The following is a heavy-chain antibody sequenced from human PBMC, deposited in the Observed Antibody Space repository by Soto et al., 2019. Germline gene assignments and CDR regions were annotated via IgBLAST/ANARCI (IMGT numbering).Heavy chain of an antibody. CDR1: GFAFSTYG. D-gene: IGHD5-12*01. J-gene: IGHJ4*02. V-gene: IGHV3-33*01. CDR2: IWYDGSIK. CDR3: ARASGPFDY. Sequence: QVQLVESGGGVVQPGRSLRPSCVASGFAFSTYGIHWVRQAPGKGLEWVAVIWYDGSIKYYADSVKGRFTISRDNSKNTLYLQMNSLRADDTAVYYCARASGPFDYWGQGTQVTVSS.